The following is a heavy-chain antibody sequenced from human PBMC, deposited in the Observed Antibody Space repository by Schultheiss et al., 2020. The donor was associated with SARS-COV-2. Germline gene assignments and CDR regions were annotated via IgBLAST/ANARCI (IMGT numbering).Heavy chain of an antibody. CDR3: ARVVKDYYDSSGKDGPLDAFDI. Sequence: GESLKISCAASGFTVSSNYMSWVRQAPGKGLEWVSVIYSCGSTYYADSVKGRFTISRDNSKNTLYLQMNSLRAEDTAVYYCARVVKDYYDSSGKDGPLDAFDIWGQGTMVTVSS. CDR1: GFTVSSNY. D-gene: IGHD3-22*01. CDR2: IYSCGST. V-gene: IGHV3-66*03. J-gene: IGHJ3*02.